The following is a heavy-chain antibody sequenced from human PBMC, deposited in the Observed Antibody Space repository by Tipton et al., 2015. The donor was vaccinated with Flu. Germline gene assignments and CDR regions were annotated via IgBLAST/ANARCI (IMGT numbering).Heavy chain of an antibody. D-gene: IGHD3-10*01. CDR1: GFILSDYM. CDR3: AKVSGTMVRGVSPFIDY. J-gene: IGHJ4*02. CDR2: INSAGTST. V-gene: IGHV3-74*01. Sequence: GSLRLSCVSAGFILSDYMMHWVRQGPGKGLVWVSRINSAGTSTTYADSVRGRFTISRDNAKNTLFLQMNSLTAEDTAVYYCAKVSGTMVRGVSPFIDYWGQGTLVTVSS.